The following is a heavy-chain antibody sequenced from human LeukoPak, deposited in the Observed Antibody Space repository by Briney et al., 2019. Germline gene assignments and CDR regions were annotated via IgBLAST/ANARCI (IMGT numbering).Heavy chain of an antibody. CDR1: GFTVSSNY. V-gene: IGHV3-66*02. Sequence: GGSLRLSCAASGFTVSSNYMSWVRQAPGKGLEWVSVIYSGGSTYYADSVKGRFTISRDNSKNTLYLQMNSLRAEDTAVYYCAKSYYDFPYYMDVWGKGTTVTVSS. J-gene: IGHJ6*03. D-gene: IGHD3-3*01. CDR2: IYSGGST. CDR3: AKSYYDFPYYMDV.